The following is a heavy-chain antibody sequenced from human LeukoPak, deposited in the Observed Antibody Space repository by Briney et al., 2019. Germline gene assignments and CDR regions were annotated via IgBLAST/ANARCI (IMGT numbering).Heavy chain of an antibody. Sequence: AGGSLRLSCAASGFTFDDYAMHWVRQAPGKGLEWVSLISWDGGSTYYADSVRGRFTISRDNSENTLYLRMNSLRAEDTAIYYCAKDRPNYYWGQGTLVTVSS. CDR2: ISWDGGST. D-gene: IGHD4/OR15-4a*01. CDR3: AKDRPNYY. J-gene: IGHJ4*02. V-gene: IGHV3-43D*04. CDR1: GFTFDDYA.